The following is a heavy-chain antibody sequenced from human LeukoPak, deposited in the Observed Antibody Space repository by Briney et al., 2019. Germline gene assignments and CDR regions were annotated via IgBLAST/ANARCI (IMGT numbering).Heavy chain of an antibody. CDR2: ISGSGGST. V-gene: IGHV3-23*01. CDR1: GFTFSSYA. Sequence: PGGSLRLSCAASGFTFSSYAMSWVRQAPGKGLEWVSAISGSGGSTYYADSVKGRFTISRDNSENTLYLQMNSLRAEDTAVYYCAKTPTGLLYYFDYWGQGTLVTVSS. J-gene: IGHJ4*02. CDR3: AKTPTGLLYYFDY.